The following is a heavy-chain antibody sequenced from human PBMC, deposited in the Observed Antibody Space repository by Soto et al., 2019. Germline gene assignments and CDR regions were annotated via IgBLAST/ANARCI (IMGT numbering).Heavy chain of an antibody. V-gene: IGHV3-23*01. J-gene: IGHJ5*02. CDR2: INSRGGST. CDR3: AKDSIVVVTAISSSDWFNP. CDR1: GFTFSSYA. Sequence: PGGSLRLSCAASGFTFSSYAMSWVRQAPGKGLEWVSAINSRGGSTYYADSVKGRFTISRDSSKNTLYLQMNSLRAEDTAVYYCAKDSIVVVTAISSSDWFNPWGQGTLVTVSS. D-gene: IGHD2-21*02.